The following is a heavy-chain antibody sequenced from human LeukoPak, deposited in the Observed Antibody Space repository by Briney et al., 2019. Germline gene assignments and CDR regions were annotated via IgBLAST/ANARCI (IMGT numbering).Heavy chain of an antibody. CDR3: ARDIVVVPAAYFDY. D-gene: IGHD2-2*01. CDR1: GFTFSSYW. V-gene: IGHV3-7*04. J-gene: IGHJ4*02. CDR2: IKQDGSEK. Sequence: GGSLRLSCAASGFTFSSYWMSWVRQAPGKGLEWVANIKQDGSEKYYVDSVKGRFTISRDNDKNSLYLQMNSLRADDTAVYYCARDIVVVPAAYFDYWGQGTLVTVSS.